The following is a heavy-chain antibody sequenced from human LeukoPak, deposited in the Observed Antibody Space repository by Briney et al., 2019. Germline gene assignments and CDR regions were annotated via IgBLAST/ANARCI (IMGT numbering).Heavy chain of an antibody. J-gene: IGHJ5*02. CDR2: IYTSGST. Sequence: PSQTLSLTCTVSGGSISSYYWSWIRQPAGKGLEWIGRIYTSGSTNYNPSLKSRVTMSVDTSKNQFSLKLSSVAAADTAMYYCARGAYTSSRFDPWGQGTLVTVSS. CDR1: GGSISSYY. V-gene: IGHV4-4*07. CDR3: ARGAYTSSRFDP. D-gene: IGHD6-6*01.